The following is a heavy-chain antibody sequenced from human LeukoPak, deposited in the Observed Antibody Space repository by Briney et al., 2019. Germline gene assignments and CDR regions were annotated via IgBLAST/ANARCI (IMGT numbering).Heavy chain of an antibody. J-gene: IGHJ6*03. V-gene: IGHV1-2*02. CDR2: INPNSGGT. Sequence: ASVKVSCKASGYTFTGYYMHWVRQAPGQGLEWMGWINPNSGGTNYAQKFQGRVTMTRDTSNSTAYMELSRLRSDDTAVYYCARGAYYDFWSGTSPTEYYMDVWGKGTTVTVSS. CDR3: ARGAYYDFWSGTSPTEYYMDV. CDR1: GYTFTGYY. D-gene: IGHD3-3*01.